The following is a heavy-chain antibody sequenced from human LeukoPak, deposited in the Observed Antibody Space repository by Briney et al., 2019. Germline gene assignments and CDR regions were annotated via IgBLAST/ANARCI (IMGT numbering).Heavy chain of an antibody. CDR1: GFTFSTYS. Sequence: GGSLRLSCAASGFTFSTYSMNWVRQAPGKGLEWVSYISSSSSSTIYYADSVKGRFTISKDNAKDSLYLQMNSLRAEDTAVYYCARDRRSYCSGGSCYHDYWGQGTLVTVSS. V-gene: IGHV3-48*04. CDR3: ARDRRSYCSGGSCYHDY. CDR2: ISSSSSSTI. D-gene: IGHD2-15*01. J-gene: IGHJ4*02.